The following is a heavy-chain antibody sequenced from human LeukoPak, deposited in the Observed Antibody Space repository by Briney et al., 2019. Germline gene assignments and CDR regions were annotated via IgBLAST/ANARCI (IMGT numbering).Heavy chain of an antibody. J-gene: IGHJ4*02. D-gene: IGHD5-18*01. CDR1: GFTFSSYG. Sequence: GGSLRLSCAASGFTFSSYGMHWVRQAPGKGLEWVAVISYDGSNKYYADSVKGRFTISRDNSKNTPYLQMNSLRAEDTAVYYCAKELRGYSYGQRWADYWGQGTLVTVSS. CDR2: ISYDGSNK. CDR3: AKELRGYSYGQRWADY. V-gene: IGHV3-30*18.